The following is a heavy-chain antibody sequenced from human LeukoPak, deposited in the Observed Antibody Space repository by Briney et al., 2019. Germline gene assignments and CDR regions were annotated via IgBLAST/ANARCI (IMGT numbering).Heavy chain of an antibody. Sequence: DPSETLSLTCTVSGGSISSSSYYWGWIRQPPGKGLEWIGSIYYSGSTYYNPSLKSRVTISVDTSKNQFSLKLSSVTAADTAVYYCARRIHYTSLDYWGQGTLVTVSS. CDR1: GGSISSSSYY. CDR3: ARRIHYTSLDY. J-gene: IGHJ4*02. D-gene: IGHD2-2*02. CDR2: IYYSGST. V-gene: IGHV4-39*01.